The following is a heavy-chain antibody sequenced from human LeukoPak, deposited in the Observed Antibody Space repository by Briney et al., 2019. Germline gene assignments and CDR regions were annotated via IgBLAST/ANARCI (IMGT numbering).Heavy chain of an antibody. CDR2: ISGSGGST. D-gene: IGHD6-6*01. Sequence: PGGSLRLSCAASGFTFSSYAMSWVRQAPGKGLEWVSAISGSGGSTYYADSVKGRFTISRDNSKNTLYLQMNSLRAEDTAVYYCAGDGSSGGRYNWYDPWGQGALVTVSS. CDR3: AGDGSSGGRYNWYDP. J-gene: IGHJ5*02. CDR1: GFTFSSYA. V-gene: IGHV3-23*01.